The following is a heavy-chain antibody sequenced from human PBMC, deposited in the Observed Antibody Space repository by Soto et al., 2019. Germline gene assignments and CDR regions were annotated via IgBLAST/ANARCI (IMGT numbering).Heavy chain of an antibody. V-gene: IGHV1-3*01. CDR2: INAGNGNT. Sequence: QVQLVQSGAEVKKPGASVKVSCKASGYTFTSYAMHWVRQAPGHRLEWMGWINAGNGNTKYSQKFQGRVNITRDTSASTAYMELSSLRSEDTAVYYCARDYGCWSGYYYNWFDPWGQGTLVTVSS. CDR1: GYTFTSYA. D-gene: IGHD3-3*01. CDR3: ARDYGCWSGYYYNWFDP. J-gene: IGHJ5*02.